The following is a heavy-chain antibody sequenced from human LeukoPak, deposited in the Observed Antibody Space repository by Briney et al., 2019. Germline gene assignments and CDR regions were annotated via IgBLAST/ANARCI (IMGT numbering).Heavy chain of an antibody. CDR2: INPNSGGT. V-gene: IGHV1-2*06. J-gene: IGHJ4*02. Sequence: GASVKVSCKASGYTFTGYYMHWVRQAPGQGLEWMGRINPNSGGTNYAQRFQDRVTMTRDTSITTAYMELSRLRSDDTAIYYCAREGSYDDLDYWGQGTLVTVSS. CDR1: GYTFTGYY. CDR3: AREGSYDDLDY. D-gene: IGHD4-17*01.